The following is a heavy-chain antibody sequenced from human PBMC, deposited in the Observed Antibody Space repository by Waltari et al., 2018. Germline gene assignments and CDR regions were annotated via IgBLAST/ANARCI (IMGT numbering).Heavy chain of an antibody. J-gene: IGHJ4*02. CDR2: IYYSGST. D-gene: IGHD3-22*01. Sequence: QLQLQESGPGLVKPSETLSLTCTVSGGSISSSSYYWGWIRQPPGKGLEWIGSIYYSGSTYYNPSLKSRVTISVDTSKNQFSLKLSSVTAADTAVYYCARVFGRFYYDSSGTLDYWGQGTLVTVSS. V-gene: IGHV4-39*07. CDR1: GGSISSSSYY. CDR3: ARVFGRFYYDSSGTLDY.